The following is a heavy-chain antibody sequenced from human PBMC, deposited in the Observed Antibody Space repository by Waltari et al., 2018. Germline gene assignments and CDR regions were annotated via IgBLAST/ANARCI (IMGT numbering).Heavy chain of an antibody. CDR3: ASPDGIAVAGFDY. CDR1: GGPIRSSSYY. D-gene: IGHD6-19*01. V-gene: IGHV4-39*01. CDR2: IYYSGST. Sequence: QLQLQESGPGLVKPSETLSLTCTVAGGPIRSSSYYWGWIRQPPGKGLECIGSIYYSGSTYYNPSLKSRVTISVDTSKNQFSLKLSSVTAADTAVYYCASPDGIAVAGFDYWGQGTLVTVSS. J-gene: IGHJ4*02.